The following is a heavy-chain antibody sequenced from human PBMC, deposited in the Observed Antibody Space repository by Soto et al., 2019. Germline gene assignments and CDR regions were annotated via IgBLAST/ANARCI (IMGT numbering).Heavy chain of an antibody. CDR1: GGSFSGYY. J-gene: IGHJ4*02. CDR3: ARDKITGLFDY. D-gene: IGHD2-8*02. CDR2: INHSVST. V-gene: IGHV4-34*01. Sequence: PSETLSLTCAVDGGSFSGYYCKWIRQPPGTGLEWIGEINHSVSTNYNPSLKSRVTISVDTSKNQFSLKLTSVTAADTAVYYCARDKITGLFDYWGQGTLVTVSS.